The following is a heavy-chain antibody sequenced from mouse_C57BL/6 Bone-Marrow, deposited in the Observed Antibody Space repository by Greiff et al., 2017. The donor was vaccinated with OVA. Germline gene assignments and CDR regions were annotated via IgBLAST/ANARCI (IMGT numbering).Heavy chain of an antibody. CDR3: AREGYYYGSSSY. CDR2: INPNNGGT. V-gene: IGHV1-26*01. Sequence: EVQLQQSGPELVKPGASVKISCKASGYTFTDYYMNWVKQSHGKSLEWIGDINPNNGGTSYNQKFKGKATLTVDKSSSPSYMELRSLTSEDSAVDYCAREGYYYGSSSYWGQGTTLTVSS. J-gene: IGHJ2*01. CDR1: GYTFTDYY. D-gene: IGHD1-1*01.